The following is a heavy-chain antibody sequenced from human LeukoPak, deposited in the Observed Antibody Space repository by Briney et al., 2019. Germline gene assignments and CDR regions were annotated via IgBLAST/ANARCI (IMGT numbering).Heavy chain of an antibody. CDR1: GGSISSGGYY. Sequence: SETLSLTCTVSGGSISSGGYYWSWLRQHPGKGLAWVGYIYYSGSTYYNPSLKSRVTISVDTSKNQHSPKLSSVTAADTAVYYCARDHGDHDAFDVCGQGTMVTVSS. J-gene: IGHJ3*01. CDR3: ARDHGDHDAFDV. CDR2: IYYSGST. V-gene: IGHV4-31*03. D-gene: IGHD3-10*01.